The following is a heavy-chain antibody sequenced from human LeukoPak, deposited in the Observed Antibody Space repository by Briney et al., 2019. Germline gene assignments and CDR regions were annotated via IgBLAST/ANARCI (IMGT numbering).Heavy chain of an antibody. V-gene: IGHV3-33*06. CDR2: IWYDGSNQ. J-gene: IGHJ4*02. D-gene: IGHD6-19*01. CDR1: GFTYGSYG. Sequence: QPGGSLRLSCAASGFTYGSYGMHWVRQAPGKGLEWVAHIWYDGSNQYYADSVKGRFTISRDNSKNTLYLQMNSLRAEDTAVYYCANGLYSSGWYYWGQGTLVTVSS. CDR3: ANGLYSSGWYY.